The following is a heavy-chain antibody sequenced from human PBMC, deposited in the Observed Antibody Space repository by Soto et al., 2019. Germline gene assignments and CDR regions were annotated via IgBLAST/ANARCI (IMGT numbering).Heavy chain of an antibody. J-gene: IGHJ4*02. D-gene: IGHD6-13*01. CDR2: INHSGST. Sequence: SETLSLTCAVYGGSFSGYYWSWIRQPPGKGLGWIGEINHSGSTNYNPSLKSRVTISVDTSKNQFSLKLSSVTAADTAVYYCALVRFDYWGQGTLVTVSS. CDR1: GGSFSGYY. V-gene: IGHV4-34*01. CDR3: ALVRFDY.